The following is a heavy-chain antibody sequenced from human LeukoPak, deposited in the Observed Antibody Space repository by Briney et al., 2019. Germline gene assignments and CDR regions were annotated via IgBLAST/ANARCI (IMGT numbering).Heavy chain of an antibody. CDR1: GDSISRSSYY. D-gene: IGHD3-3*01. J-gene: IGHJ5*02. CDR2: IYYDGST. Sequence: SESLSLTCSVSGDSISRSSYYWGWIRQPPGEGLEWIGTIYYDGSTYHNPSLKSRVTISVDASKNQFSLKLRSVTAADTAVYYCARDGVSDFWSGYQWFDPWGQGTLVTVSS. V-gene: IGHV4-39*07. CDR3: ARDGVSDFWSGYQWFDP.